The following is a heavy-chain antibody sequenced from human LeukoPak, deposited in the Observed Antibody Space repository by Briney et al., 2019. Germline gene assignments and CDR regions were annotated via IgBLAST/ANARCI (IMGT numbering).Heavy chain of an antibody. CDR3: ARDRIVVVPAAMGADYYYGMDV. D-gene: IGHD2-2*01. V-gene: IGHV4-61*01. J-gene: IGHJ6*02. CDR1: GGSVSSGSYY. Sequence: SETLSLTCTVSGGSVSSGSYYWSWIRQPPGKGLEWIGYIYYSGSTNYNPSLKSRVTISVDTSKNQFSLKLSSVTAADTAVYYCARDRIVVVPAAMGADYYYGMDVWGQGTMVTVSS. CDR2: IYYSGST.